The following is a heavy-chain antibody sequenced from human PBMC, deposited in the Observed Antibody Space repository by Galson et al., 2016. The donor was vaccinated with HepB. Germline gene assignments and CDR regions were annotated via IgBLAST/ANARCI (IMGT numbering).Heavy chain of an antibody. CDR1: GFVFSNVG. Sequence: SLRLSCAASGFVFSNVGLSWVRQAPGKGLEWVASISTRRTTYYSDSVQGRFTISRDNSNNTLYLQMNGLRAEDTAVYYCAKERLVRRIFDYWGQGNLLPVSS. CDR3: AKERLVRRIFDY. CDR2: ISTRRTT. J-gene: IGHJ4*02. D-gene: IGHD1-1*01. V-gene: IGHV3-23*01.